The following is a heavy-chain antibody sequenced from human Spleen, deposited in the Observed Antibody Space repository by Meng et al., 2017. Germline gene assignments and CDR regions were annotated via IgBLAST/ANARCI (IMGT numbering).Heavy chain of an antibody. J-gene: IGHJ4*02. D-gene: IGHD3-10*01. Sequence: GESLKISCAASGFSFTKYWMNWVRQAPGKGLVWVSRINVDGSSTTYADSVKGRFTISRDNAKNTLYLQVHSLRADDTAVYYCARDRGWRDFDYWGQGTLVTVSS. CDR3: ARDRGWRDFDY. CDR1: GFSFTKYW. CDR2: INVDGSST. V-gene: IGHV3-74*01.